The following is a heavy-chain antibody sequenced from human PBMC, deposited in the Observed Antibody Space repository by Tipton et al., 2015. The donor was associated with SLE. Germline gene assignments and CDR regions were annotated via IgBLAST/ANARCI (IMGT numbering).Heavy chain of an antibody. Sequence: TLSLTCTVSGVSISSYYWSWIRQPPGKGLEWIGYFYYGGSTNYNPSLKSRVTMSLDTSKNQIFLKLSSLTAADTAVYYCARCKRGVYGGKGYNWFGPWGQGTLVTVSS. CDR1: GVSISSYY. V-gene: IGHV4-59*01. D-gene: IGHD4-23*01. CDR2: FYYGGST. CDR3: ARCKRGVYGGKGYNWFGP. J-gene: IGHJ5*02.